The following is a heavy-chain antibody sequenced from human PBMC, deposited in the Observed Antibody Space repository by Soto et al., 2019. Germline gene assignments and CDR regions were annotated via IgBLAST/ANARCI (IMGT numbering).Heavy chain of an antibody. J-gene: IGHJ4*02. D-gene: IGHD3-10*01. CDR3: AHSGSDLYYFDY. CDR2: IYWDDDK. CDR1: GFSLSTSGVG. Sequence: KESGPTLVKPTQTLTMTCTFSGFSLSTSGVGVGWIRQPPGKALEWLALIYWDDDKRYSPSLKRRLTITKDTSKNQVVLTMTNMDPVDTATYYCAHSGSDLYYFDYWGQGSLVTVSS. V-gene: IGHV2-5*02.